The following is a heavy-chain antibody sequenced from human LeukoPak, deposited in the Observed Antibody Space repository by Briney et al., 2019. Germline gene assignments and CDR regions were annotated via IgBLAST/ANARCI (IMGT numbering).Heavy chain of an antibody. D-gene: IGHD3-22*01. Sequence: GGSLRLSCAASGFTVSSNYMSWVRQAPGKGLEWVSVIYSGGSTYYADSVKGRFTISRDNSKNTLYLQMNSLRAEDTAVYYCARTKYYDSSGFDYWGQGTLVTVSS. J-gene: IGHJ4*02. CDR2: IYSGGST. CDR3: ARTKYYDSSGFDY. CDR1: GFTVSSNY. V-gene: IGHV3-66*01.